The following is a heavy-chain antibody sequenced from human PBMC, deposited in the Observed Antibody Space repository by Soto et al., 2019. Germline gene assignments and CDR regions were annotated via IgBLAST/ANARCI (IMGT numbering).Heavy chain of an antibody. Sequence: PSETLSLTCTASGGSISGYYCTWIRQPPGKGLEWIGNIYSNGNTNYNPSLKSRVTMSVDTSKNQFSLKVTSVTAADTAVYYCARGHNIVPDWGQGTLVTVSS. D-gene: IGHD2-15*01. J-gene: IGHJ4*02. CDR2: IYSNGNT. CDR3: ARGHNIVPD. V-gene: IGHV4-4*07. CDR1: GGSISGYY.